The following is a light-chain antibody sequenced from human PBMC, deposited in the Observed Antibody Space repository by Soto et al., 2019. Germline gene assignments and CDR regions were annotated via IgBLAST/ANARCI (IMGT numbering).Light chain of an antibody. CDR3: QSWGSGTVA. J-gene: IGLJ2*01. Sequence: QPVLTQSPSASASLGASVKLTCTLSSGHSNYVIAWHQQQSEKGPRFLMKIHSDGSHRKADGIPDRFLGSSSGAERYLIISSLQSEDEADYYCQSWGSGTVAFGGGTKLTVL. CDR1: SGHSNYV. CDR2: IHSDGSH. V-gene: IGLV4-69*01.